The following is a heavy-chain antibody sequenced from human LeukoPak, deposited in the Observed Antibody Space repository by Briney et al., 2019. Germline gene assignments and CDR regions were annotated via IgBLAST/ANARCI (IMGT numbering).Heavy chain of an antibody. CDR2: IIPIFGTA. CDR1: GGTFSSYA. CDR3: ARAGHGVLRYYYYYMDV. J-gene: IGHJ6*03. D-gene: IGHD2-8*01. V-gene: IGHV1-69*13. Sequence: ASVKVSCKASGGTFSSYAISLVRQAPGEGVELMGGIIPIFGTANYAQKFQGRVTITADESTSTAYMELSSLRSDDKAVYYCARAGHGVLRYYYYYMDVWGKGTTVTISS.